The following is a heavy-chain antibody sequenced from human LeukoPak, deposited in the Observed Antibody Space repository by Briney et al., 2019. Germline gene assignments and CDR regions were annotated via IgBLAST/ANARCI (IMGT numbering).Heavy chain of an antibody. V-gene: IGHV3-23*01. Sequence: GGSLRLSCADSGFTFSTYGMSWVRQAPGKGLEWVSAISGSGGSTYYADSVKGRFTISRDNSKNTLYLQMNSLRAEDAAVYFCAKAPVTSCRGAYCYPFDSWGQGTLVTVSS. CDR3: AKAPVTSCRGAYCYPFDS. CDR2: ISGSGGST. D-gene: IGHD2-21*01. CDR1: GFTFSTYG. J-gene: IGHJ4*02.